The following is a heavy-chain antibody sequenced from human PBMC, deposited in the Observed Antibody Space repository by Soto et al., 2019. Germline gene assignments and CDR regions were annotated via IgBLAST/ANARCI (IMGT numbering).Heavy chain of an antibody. D-gene: IGHD4-17*01. Sequence: QVQLQESGPGLVKPSETLSLTCTVSGGSVSSGSYYWSWIRQPPGKGLEWIGYIYYSGSTNYNPSLKSRVNISVDTSKNQFSLKLSSVTAADTAVYYCARDSVSNYGMDVWGQGTTVTVSS. CDR1: GGSVSSGSYY. CDR3: ARDSVSNYGMDV. J-gene: IGHJ6*02. V-gene: IGHV4-61*01. CDR2: IYYSGST.